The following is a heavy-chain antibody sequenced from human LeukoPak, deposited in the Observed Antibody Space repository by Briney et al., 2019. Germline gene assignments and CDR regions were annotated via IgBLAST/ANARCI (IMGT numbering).Heavy chain of an antibody. Sequence: PGGSLRLSCAASGFTFSSYGMHWVRQAPGKGLEWVAVIWYDGSNKYYADSVKGRFTISRDNSKNTLYLQMNSLRAEDTAVYYCARARNSYDAFDIWGQGTMVTVSS. J-gene: IGHJ3*02. V-gene: IGHV3-33*01. CDR2: IWYDGSNK. CDR3: ARARNSYDAFDI. CDR1: GFTFSSYG. D-gene: IGHD1-14*01.